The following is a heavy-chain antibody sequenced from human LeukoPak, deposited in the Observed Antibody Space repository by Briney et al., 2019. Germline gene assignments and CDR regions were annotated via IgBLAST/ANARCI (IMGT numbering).Heavy chain of an antibody. J-gene: IGHJ5*02. CDR1: GYTFTSYA. V-gene: IGHV7-4-1*02. Sequence: ASVKVSCKASGYTFTSYAMNWVRQAPGQGLEWMGWINTNTGNPTYAQGFTGRFVFSLDTSVSTAYLQISSPKAEDTAVYYCARDRIAAAGTLNNWFDPWGQGTLVTVSS. CDR2: INTNTGNP. D-gene: IGHD6-13*01. CDR3: ARDRIAAAGTLNNWFDP.